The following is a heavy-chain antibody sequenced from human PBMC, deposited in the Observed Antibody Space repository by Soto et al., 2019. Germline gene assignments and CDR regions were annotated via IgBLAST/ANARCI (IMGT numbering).Heavy chain of an antibody. CDR3: ASRWGRTFDY. D-gene: IGHD1-26*01. J-gene: IGHJ4*02. Sequence: QVQLQESGPGPVKPSETLSLTCTVSGGSISSYYWSWIRQPPGKGLEWIGYIYYSGSTNYNPSLKSRATISVDTSKTHFSRKLSSVTAADTAAYCGASRWGRTFDYWGQGTLVTVSS. CDR2: IYYSGST. V-gene: IGHV4-59*08. CDR1: GGSISSYY.